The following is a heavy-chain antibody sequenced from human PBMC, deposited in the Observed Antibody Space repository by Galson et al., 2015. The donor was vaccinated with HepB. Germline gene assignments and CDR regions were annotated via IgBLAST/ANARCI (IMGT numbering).Heavy chain of an antibody. Sequence: SLRLSCAASGFTFSNAWMSWVRQAPGKGLEWVGRIRSKTDGGTTDYAAPVKGRFTISRDDSKNTLYLQMNSLKTEDTAVYYCTTTGNPYYYDRLFWVDYWGQGTLVTVSS. CDR1: GFTFSNAW. CDR3: TTTGNPYYYDRLFWVDY. D-gene: IGHD3-22*01. J-gene: IGHJ4*02. V-gene: IGHV3-15*01. CDR2: IRSKTDGGTT.